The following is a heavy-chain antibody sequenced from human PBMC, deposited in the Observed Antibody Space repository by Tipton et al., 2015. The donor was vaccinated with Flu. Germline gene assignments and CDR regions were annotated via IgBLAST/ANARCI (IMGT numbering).Heavy chain of an antibody. CDR3: ARAGSSSSGFGVADY. J-gene: IGHJ4*02. V-gene: IGHV5-51*01. CDR2: IYPGDSDT. D-gene: IGHD6-6*01. Sequence: QLVQSGAEVKKPGESLKISCKGSGYSFTSYWIGWVRQMPGKGLEWMGIIYPGDSDTRYSPSFQGQVTISADKSISTAYLQWTGLKASAAAMYYCARAGSSSSGFGVADYWGPGTLVTVSS. CDR1: GYSFTSYW.